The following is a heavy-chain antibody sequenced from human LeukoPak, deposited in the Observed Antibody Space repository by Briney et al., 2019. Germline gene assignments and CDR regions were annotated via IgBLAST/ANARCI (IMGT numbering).Heavy chain of an antibody. V-gene: IGHV3-23*01. CDR3: AKRSSSGWYRPGLVAFDY. J-gene: IGHJ4*02. CDR2: ISGSGGST. D-gene: IGHD6-19*01. CDR1: GFTFSSYA. Sequence: PGGSLSLSCAASGFTFSSYAMSWVRQAPGKGLEWVSAISGSGGSTYYADSVKGRFTISRDNSKNTLYLQMNSLRAEDTAVYYCAKRSSSGWYRPGLVAFDYWGQGTLVTVSS.